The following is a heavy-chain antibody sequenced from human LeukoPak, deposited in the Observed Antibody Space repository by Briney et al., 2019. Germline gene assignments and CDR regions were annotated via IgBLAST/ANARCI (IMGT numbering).Heavy chain of an antibody. CDR1: GFTFSNCA. Sequence: PGGSLRLSCAASGFTFSNCAMNWVRQAPGKGLEWVSTISDGGGSTDFAGSVKGRFTISRDNSKNTLYLQMNSLRVEDTAVYYCAKSPGSGWSVNYFDYWGQGTLVTVSS. D-gene: IGHD6-19*01. J-gene: IGHJ4*02. CDR2: ISDGGGST. CDR3: AKSPGSGWSVNYFDY. V-gene: IGHV3-23*01.